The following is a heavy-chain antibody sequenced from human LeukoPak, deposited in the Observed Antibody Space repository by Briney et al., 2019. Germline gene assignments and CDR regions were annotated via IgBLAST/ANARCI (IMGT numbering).Heavy chain of an antibody. CDR3: ARGIAAAIDY. J-gene: IGHJ4*02. CDR1: GGSYSGYY. V-gene: IGHV4-34*01. CDR2: INHSGST. D-gene: IGHD6-13*01. Sequence: SATLSLTCAVYGGSYSGYYWSWIRQPPGKGLEWIGEINHSGSTNYNPSLKSRVTISVDTSKNQFSLKLSSVTAADTAVYYCARGIAAAIDYWGQGTLVTVSS.